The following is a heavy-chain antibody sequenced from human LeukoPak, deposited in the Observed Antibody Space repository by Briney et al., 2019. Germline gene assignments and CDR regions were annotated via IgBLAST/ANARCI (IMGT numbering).Heavy chain of an antibody. V-gene: IGHV3-21*01. D-gene: IGHD2-2*01. CDR3: ARVRCSSTSYYADY. J-gene: IGHJ4*02. CDR2: ISSSSSYI. Sequence: GGSLRLSCATSGFTFSSYSMNWVRQAPGKGLEWVSSISSSSSYIYYADSVKGRFTISRDNAKNSLYLQMNSLRAEDTAVYYCARVRCSSTSYYADYWGQGTLVTVSS. CDR1: GFTFSSYS.